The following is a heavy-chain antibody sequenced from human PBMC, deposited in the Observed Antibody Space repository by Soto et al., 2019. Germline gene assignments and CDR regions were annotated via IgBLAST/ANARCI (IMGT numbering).Heavy chain of an antibody. CDR3: ANSSTGDVGNPAFDF. V-gene: IGHV1-69*12. CDR2: IIPHFGTA. CDR1: GGTFSPYA. J-gene: IGHJ4*02. Sequence: QVQLVQSGAEVKKPGSSVRVSCKASGGTFSPYAISWVRQAPGQGLEWMGGIIPHFGTANYAQKFQGRVTITADESTSTAYMELSSLRSEDTAVYYCANSSTGDVGNPAFDFWGQGTMVTVSS. D-gene: IGHD3-10*01.